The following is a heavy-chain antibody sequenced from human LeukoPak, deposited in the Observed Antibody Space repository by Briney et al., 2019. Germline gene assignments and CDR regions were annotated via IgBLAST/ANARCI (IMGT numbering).Heavy chain of an antibody. CDR1: GYTFTGYY. CDR3: AREGLTVTTDVLRGYGMDV. J-gene: IGHJ6*02. D-gene: IGHD4-11*01. Sequence: ASVKVSCKASGYTFTGYYMHWVRQAPGQGLEWMGWINPNSGGTNYAQKFQGRVTMTRDTSISTAYMELSRLRSDDTAVYYCAREGLTVTTDVLRGYGMDVWGQGTTVTVSS. CDR2: INPNSGGT. V-gene: IGHV1-2*02.